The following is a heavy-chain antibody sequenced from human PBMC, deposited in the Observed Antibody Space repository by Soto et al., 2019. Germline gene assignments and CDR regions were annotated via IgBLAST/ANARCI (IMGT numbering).Heavy chain of an antibody. CDR3: ARGPLYYSDSSGYHYYIDY. Sequence: ETVSLTCAVYGVSFSGYYWSWIREPPGKGLEWIGEINHSGSTNYNPSLKSRVTISVDTSKNQFSLKLSSVTAADTAVYYCARGPLYYSDSSGYHYYIDYWGQGTLVTVSS. D-gene: IGHD3-22*01. CDR2: INHSGST. V-gene: IGHV4-34*01. CDR1: GVSFSGYY. J-gene: IGHJ4*02.